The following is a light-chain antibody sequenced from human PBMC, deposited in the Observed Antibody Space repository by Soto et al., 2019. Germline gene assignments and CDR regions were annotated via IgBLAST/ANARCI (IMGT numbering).Light chain of an antibody. CDR1: SSDVGGYNY. J-gene: IGLJ1*01. CDR3: RSYAASSTYV. V-gene: IGLV2-11*01. CDR2: DVN. Sequence: QSALTQPRSVSGSPGQSVTISCTGTSSDVGGYNYVSWYQQHPGKAPKLMIYDVNKRPSGVPVCFSGSKSDNTASLTISGLQAEDEADYYCRSYAASSTYVFGTGTRSPS.